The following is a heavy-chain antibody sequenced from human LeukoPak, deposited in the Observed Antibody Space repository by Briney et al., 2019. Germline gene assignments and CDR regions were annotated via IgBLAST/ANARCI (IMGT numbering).Heavy chain of an antibody. Sequence: PGGSLRLSCAASGFTFSTYTMNWVRQAPGKGLEWISFINTKSKTMYYADSVEGRFTISRDNAKKSLHLQMNSLRAEDTAVYYCARDEYSGLYYYMDVWGKGTTVTVSS. CDR2: INTKSKTM. J-gene: IGHJ6*03. V-gene: IGHV3-48*04. CDR1: GFTFSTYT. CDR3: ARDEYSGLYYYMDV. D-gene: IGHD5-12*01.